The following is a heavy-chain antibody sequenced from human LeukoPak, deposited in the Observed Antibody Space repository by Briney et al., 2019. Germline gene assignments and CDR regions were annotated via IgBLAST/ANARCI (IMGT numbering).Heavy chain of an antibody. Sequence: ASVKVSCKASGYTFTGYYMHWVRQAPGQGLEWMGWMNPNSGGTNYAQKFQGRVTMTRDTSISTAYMELSRLRSDDTAVYYCARDHSCSSTSCFSWFDPWGQGTLVTVSS. V-gene: IGHV1-2*02. CDR3: ARDHSCSSTSCFSWFDP. CDR2: MNPNSGGT. J-gene: IGHJ5*02. D-gene: IGHD2-2*01. CDR1: GYTFTGYY.